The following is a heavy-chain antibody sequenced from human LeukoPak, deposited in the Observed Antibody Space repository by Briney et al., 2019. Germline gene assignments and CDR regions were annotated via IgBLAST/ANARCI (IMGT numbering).Heavy chain of an antibody. CDR1: GGSISSGGYY. J-gene: IGHJ6*02. CDR2: IYYSGST. V-gene: IGHV4-31*03. Sequence: SETLSLTCTVSGGSISSGGYYWSWIRQHPGTGLEWIGYIYYSGSTYYNPSLKSRVTISVDTSKNQFSLKLSSVTAADTAVYYCARELGYCSSTSCYSYYYYGMDVWGQGTTATVSS. CDR3: ARELGYCSSTSCYSYYYYGMDV. D-gene: IGHD2-2*01.